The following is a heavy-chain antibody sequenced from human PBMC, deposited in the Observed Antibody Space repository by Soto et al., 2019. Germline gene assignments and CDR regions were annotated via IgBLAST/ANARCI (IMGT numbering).Heavy chain of an antibody. J-gene: IGHJ4*02. CDR2: ISSNGGST. CDR1: GFTFSSYD. D-gene: IGHD6-13*01. Sequence: EVQLVESGGGLVQPGGSLRLSCAASGFTFSSYDMHWVRQAPGKGLEYVSAISSNGGSTYYANSVKGRFTISRDNSKNTLYLQMGSLRAEDMAVYYCARLNPIAAAFDYWGQGTLVTVSS. CDR3: ARLNPIAAAFDY. V-gene: IGHV3-64*01.